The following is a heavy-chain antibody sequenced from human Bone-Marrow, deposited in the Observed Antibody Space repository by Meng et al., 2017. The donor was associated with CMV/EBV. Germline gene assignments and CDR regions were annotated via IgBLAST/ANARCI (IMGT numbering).Heavy chain of an antibody. CDR2: IYTSGST. CDR3: ARDTLGSSGYFDY. V-gene: IGHV4-4*07. J-gene: IGHJ4*02. CDR1: GGSISVYY. Sequence: QGQLQELGPGRVEPTQPLSVICTVTGGSISVYYWSWIRQPAGKGLEWIGRIYTSGSTNYTPSLKSRVTMSVDTSKNQFSLKLSSVTAADTAVYYCARDTLGSSGYFDYWGQRTLVTVSS. D-gene: IGHD3-22*01.